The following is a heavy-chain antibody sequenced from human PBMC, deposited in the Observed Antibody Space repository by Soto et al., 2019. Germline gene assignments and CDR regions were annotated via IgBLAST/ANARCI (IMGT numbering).Heavy chain of an antibody. CDR2: IYYSGST. Sequence: SETLSLTCTVSGGSISSYYWSWIRQPPGKGLEWIGYIYYSGSTNYNPSLKSRVTISVDTSKNQFSLKLSSVTAADTAVYYCARHASRVGATTYFDYWGQGTLVTVS. CDR3: ARHASRVGATTYFDY. V-gene: IGHV4-59*08. J-gene: IGHJ4*02. CDR1: GGSISSYY. D-gene: IGHD1-26*01.